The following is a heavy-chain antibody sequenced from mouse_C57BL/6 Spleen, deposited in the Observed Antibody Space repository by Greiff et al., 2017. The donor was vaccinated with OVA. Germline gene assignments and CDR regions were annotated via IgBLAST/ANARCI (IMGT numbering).Heavy chain of an antibody. D-gene: IGHD1-1*01. CDR3: ARSHFTTVVATGFDY. CDR1: GFNIKDYY. J-gene: IGHJ2*01. Sequence: VQLKQSGAELVKPGASVKLSCTASGFNIKDYYMHWVKQRTEQGLEWIGRIDPEDGETKYAPKFQGKATITADTSSNTAYLQLSSLTSEDTAVYYCARSHFTTVVATGFDYWGQGTTLTVSS. V-gene: IGHV14-2*01. CDR2: IDPEDGET.